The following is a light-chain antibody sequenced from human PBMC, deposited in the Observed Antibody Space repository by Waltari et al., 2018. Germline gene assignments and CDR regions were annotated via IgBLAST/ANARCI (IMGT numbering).Light chain of an antibody. V-gene: IGLV2-14*01. CDR2: DVT. Sequence: QSALTQPASVSGSPGQSITISCLCTSSDICDYNYVSWYQQHVGKAPKLMIYDVTKRPSGVSYRFSGSKSGNTASLTISGLQAEDEADYYCSSYTASSTWVFGGGTKLTVL. J-gene: IGLJ3*02. CDR3: SSYTASSTWV. CDR1: SSDICDYNY.